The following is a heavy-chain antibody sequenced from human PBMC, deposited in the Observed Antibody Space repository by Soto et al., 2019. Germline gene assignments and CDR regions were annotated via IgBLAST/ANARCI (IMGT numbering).Heavy chain of an antibody. CDR3: ARAGGYSGYDSVVVVYDY. CDR1: GGSISSYY. V-gene: IGHV4-59*01. D-gene: IGHD5-12*01. J-gene: IGHJ4*02. CDR2: IYYSGST. Sequence: SETLSLTCTVSGGSISSYYWSWIRQPPGKGLEWIGYIYYSGSTNYNPSLKSRVTISVDTSKNQFSLKLSSVTAADTAVYYCARAGGYSGYDSVVVVYDYWAQRTLVPVSS.